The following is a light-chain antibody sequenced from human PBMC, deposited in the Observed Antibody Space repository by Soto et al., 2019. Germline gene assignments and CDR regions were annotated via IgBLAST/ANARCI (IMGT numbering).Light chain of an antibody. V-gene: IGLV2-14*01. J-gene: IGLJ1*01. CDR3: CSYTSSSTYV. Sequence: QSALTQPASVSGSPGQSITISCTGTSSDVGGYNYVSWYQQHPGKAPKLMIYDVSNRPSGFSNRFSGSKSGNTASLTISRLQAEDYSDYYCCSYTSSSTYVFGTGTKVTVL. CDR1: SSDVGGYNY. CDR2: DVS.